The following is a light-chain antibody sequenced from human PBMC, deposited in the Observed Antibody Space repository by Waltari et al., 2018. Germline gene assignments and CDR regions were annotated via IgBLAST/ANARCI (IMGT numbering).Light chain of an antibody. J-gene: IGKJ4*01. CDR3: HQRSSWPLT. V-gene: IGKV3-11*01. Sequence: EIVMTQSPATLSLSPGERAPLSCRASQSVTTYLGWIQQKPGQAPRLLIYDASKRATGIPARFSGSGSGTDFTLTISILEPEDFAIYYCHQRSSWPLTFGGGTRVEI. CDR2: DAS. CDR1: QSVTTY.